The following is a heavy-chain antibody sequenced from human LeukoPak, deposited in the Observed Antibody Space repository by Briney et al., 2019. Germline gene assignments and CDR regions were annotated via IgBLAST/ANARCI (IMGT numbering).Heavy chain of an antibody. J-gene: IGHJ6*03. D-gene: IGHD5-18*01. V-gene: IGHV1-18*01. CDR2: ISAYNGNT. CDR3: ARDNGGTAMAYYSYYYMDV. Sequence: ASVKVCCKASGYTFTSYGISWVRQAPGQGLEWMGWISAYNGNTNYAQKLQGRVTMTTDTSTSTAYMELRSLRSEDTAVYYCARDNGGTAMAYYSYYYMDVWGKGTTVTISS. CDR1: GYTFTSYG.